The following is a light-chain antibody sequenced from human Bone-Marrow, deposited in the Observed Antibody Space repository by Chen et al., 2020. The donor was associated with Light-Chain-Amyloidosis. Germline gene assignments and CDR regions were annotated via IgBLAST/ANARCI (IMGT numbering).Light chain of an antibody. Sequence: DIQMTQSPSTLSAYVGYRVSITCRASQSFGSWVAWYQQKPGKAPNLLIFQASILKDGVPSRFSGSGSGTEFTLPISSLQPDDFGTYYCLQYDSYSPWAFGQGTKVEIK. J-gene: IGKJ1*01. V-gene: IGKV1-5*03. CDR3: LQYDSYSPWA. CDR1: QSFGSW. CDR2: QAS.